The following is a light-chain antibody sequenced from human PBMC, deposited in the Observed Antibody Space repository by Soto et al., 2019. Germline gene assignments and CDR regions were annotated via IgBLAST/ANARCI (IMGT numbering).Light chain of an antibody. CDR2: EGT. CDR3: CSYADSSTFWV. CDR1: SSDVGSYNL. Sequence: QSVLTQPASVSGSPGQSITISCTGTSSDVGSYNLVSWYQQHPGKAPKLMIYEGTKRPSGVSHRFSGSKSGNTASLTIFGLQAEDEADYYCCSYADSSTFWVFGGGTQLTVL. V-gene: IGLV2-23*01. J-gene: IGLJ3*02.